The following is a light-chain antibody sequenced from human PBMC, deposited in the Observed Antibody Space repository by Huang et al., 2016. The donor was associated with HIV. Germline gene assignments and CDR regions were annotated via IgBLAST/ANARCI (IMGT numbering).Light chain of an antibody. CDR2: LGS. CDR3: MQALQTPWT. Sequence: IVVTQSPVSLPVTPGEPASVSCRSSQSLLHSNGYNYLDWYLQKPGQSPQLLIYLGSNRAAGVPDRFSGSGSGTDFTLKISRVQSGDVGVYYCMQALQTPWTFGQGTKVEIK. V-gene: IGKV2-28*01. CDR1: QSLLHSNGYNY. J-gene: IGKJ1*01.